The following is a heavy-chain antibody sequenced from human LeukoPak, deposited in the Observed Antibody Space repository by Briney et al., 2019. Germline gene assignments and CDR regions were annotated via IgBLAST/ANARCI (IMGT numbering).Heavy chain of an antibody. J-gene: IGHJ5*02. CDR2: IYYSGST. CDR3: ARGGSTLQNWFDP. CDR1: GGSISSGGYY. V-gene: IGHV4-31*03. D-gene: IGHD5/OR15-5a*01. Sequence: SDTLSLTCTVSGGSISSGGYYWNWSRHHPGKGLEWIGYIYYSGSTYYNPSLKSRVIISVDTSKNQFSLKLSSATAADTAVYYCARGGSTLQNWFDPWGQGTLVTVSS.